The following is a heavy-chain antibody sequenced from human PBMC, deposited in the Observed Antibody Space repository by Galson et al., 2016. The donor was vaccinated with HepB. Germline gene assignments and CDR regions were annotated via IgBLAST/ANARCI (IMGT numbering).Heavy chain of an antibody. J-gene: IGHJ4*02. CDR1: GFTFSSHG. V-gene: IGHV3-30*03. D-gene: IGHD4-17*01. CDR2: ISYDGRKR. CDR3: ATDDDGGDYRLDY. Sequence: SLRLSCAASGFTFSSHGMHWVRQAPGKGLEWVAVISYDGRKRYYADSVKGRFSISRDDSKSTLYLEMNSLRPEDTAVYYCATDDDGGDYRLDYWGQGTPVTVSS.